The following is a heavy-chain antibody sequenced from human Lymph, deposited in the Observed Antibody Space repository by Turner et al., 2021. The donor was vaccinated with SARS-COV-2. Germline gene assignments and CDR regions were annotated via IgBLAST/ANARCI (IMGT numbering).Heavy chain of an antibody. J-gene: IGHJ3*02. Sequence: QVQLVQYGAEVKKPGSSVKVSCQASGGTFSTYVISWVRQAPGQGLEWMGGIIPILGIANYAQNFQCIVTITADKSTSTAYMELSSLRSEDTAVYHCARRHSGNYDAFDIWGQGTMVTVSS. CDR3: ARRHSGNYDAFDI. CDR1: GGTFSTYV. V-gene: IGHV1-69*10. CDR2: IIPILGIA. D-gene: IGHD1-26*01.